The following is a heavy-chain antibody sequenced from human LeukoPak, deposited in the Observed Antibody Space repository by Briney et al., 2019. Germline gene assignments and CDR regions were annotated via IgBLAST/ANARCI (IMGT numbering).Heavy chain of an antibody. Sequence: SETLSLTCAVYGGSFSGHYWSWIRQPPGKGLEWIGEINHSGSTNYNPSLKSRVTISVDTSKNQFSLKLSSVTAADTAVYYCARGWYSYGFYWGQGTLVTVSS. CDR3: ARGWYSYGFY. D-gene: IGHD5-18*01. CDR1: GGSFSGHY. CDR2: INHSGST. J-gene: IGHJ4*02. V-gene: IGHV4-34*01.